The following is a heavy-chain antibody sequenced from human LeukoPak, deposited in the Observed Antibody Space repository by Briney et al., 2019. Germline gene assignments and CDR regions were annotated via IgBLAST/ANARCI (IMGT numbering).Heavy chain of an antibody. CDR3: ARERGLGYCSSTSCPGAMDV. CDR2: ITPILGIA. D-gene: IGHD2-2*01. J-gene: IGHJ6*03. V-gene: IGHV1-69*04. Sequence: SVKVSCKASGGTFSSYTISWVRQAPGQGLEWMGRITPILGIANYAQKFQGRVTITADKSTSTAYMELSSLRSEDTAVYYCARERGLGYCSSTSCPGAMDVWGKGTTVTVSS. CDR1: GGTFSSYT.